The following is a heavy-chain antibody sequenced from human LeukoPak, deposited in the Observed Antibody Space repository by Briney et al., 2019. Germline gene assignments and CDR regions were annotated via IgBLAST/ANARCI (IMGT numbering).Heavy chain of an antibody. Sequence: SETLSLTCAVYGGSFSGYYWSWIRQPPGKGLEWIGEINHSGSTSYNPSLKSRVTISVDTSKNQFSLKLSSVTAADTAVYYCARGCGYSYGWPYYCGMDVWGQGTTVTVSS. CDR2: INHSGST. CDR3: ARGCGYSYGWPYYCGMDV. CDR1: GGSFSGYY. D-gene: IGHD5-18*01. J-gene: IGHJ6*02. V-gene: IGHV4-34*01.